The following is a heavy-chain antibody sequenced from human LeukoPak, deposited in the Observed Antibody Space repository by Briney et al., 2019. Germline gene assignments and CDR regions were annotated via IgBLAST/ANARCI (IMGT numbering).Heavy chain of an antibody. Sequence: GGSLRLSCAASGFTFSSYAMSWVRQAPGKGLEWVSAISGSGGSTYYADSVKGRFTTSRDNSKNTLYLQMNSLRAEDTAVYYCAKVGSGSYYVYWGQGTLVTVSS. CDR3: AKVGSGSYYVY. CDR2: ISGSGGST. J-gene: IGHJ4*02. CDR1: GFTFSSYA. V-gene: IGHV3-23*01. D-gene: IGHD1-26*01.